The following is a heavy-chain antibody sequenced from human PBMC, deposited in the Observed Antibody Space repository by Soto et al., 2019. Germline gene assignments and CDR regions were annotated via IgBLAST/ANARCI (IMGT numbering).Heavy chain of an antibody. Sequence: EASVKVSCKASGYTFIDYYTHWVRQAPEQGLEWMGWINPNGGDTNYAQKFQGRVTMTRDSSISTAYMELSSLSSDDTALYFCARTSSGYYYDHWGQGTLVTVSS. CDR1: GYTFIDYY. CDR2: INPNGGDT. CDR3: ARTSSGYYYDH. D-gene: IGHD3-22*01. V-gene: IGHV1-2*02. J-gene: IGHJ5*02.